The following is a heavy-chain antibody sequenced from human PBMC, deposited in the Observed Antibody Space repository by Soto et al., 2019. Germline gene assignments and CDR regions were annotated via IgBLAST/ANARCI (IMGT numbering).Heavy chain of an antibody. Sequence: QVQLVQSGAEVNKPGASVKVSCKASGYTFTSYGISWVRQAPGQGLEWMGWISAYNGNTNYAQKLQGRVTMTTDTSTSTVYMELRCLRSYDTGVYYSATSIIQDCSFGSCYAYFYIGGKGPMVTLPS. J-gene: IGHJ3*02. CDR3: ATSIIQDCSFGSCYAYFYI. V-gene: IGHV1-18*01. CDR2: ISAYNGNT. D-gene: IGHD2-15*01. CDR1: GYTFTSYG.